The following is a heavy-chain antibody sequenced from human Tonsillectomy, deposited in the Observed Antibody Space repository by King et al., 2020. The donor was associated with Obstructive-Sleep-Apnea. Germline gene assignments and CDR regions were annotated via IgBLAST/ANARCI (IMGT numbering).Heavy chain of an antibody. D-gene: IGHD7-27*01. Sequence: VQLQESGPGLVKPSQTLSLTCSDSGGSISSGGYFWTWIRQHPGKGLEWIGYISYSGSTSYNPSLTSRLTISVDPSANRFSLRLTSATAADTAVYYCARGPQTGDALDYWGQGTLVTVSS. CDR1: GGSISSGGYF. CDR3: ARGPQTGDALDY. V-gene: IGHV4-31*03. CDR2: ISYSGST. J-gene: IGHJ4*02.